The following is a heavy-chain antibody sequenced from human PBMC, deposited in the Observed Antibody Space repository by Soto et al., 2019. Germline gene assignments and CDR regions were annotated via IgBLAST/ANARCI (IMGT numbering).Heavy chain of an antibody. J-gene: IGHJ3*02. CDR2: IRSKAYGGTT. CDR1: GFTFGYYA. V-gene: IGHV3-49*04. CDR3: TTSRLPLKXYYYDSSGSPKTHAFDI. D-gene: IGHD3-22*01. Sequence: GGSLRLSCAASGFTFGYYAMSWVRQAPGKGLEWVGFIRSKAYGGTTEYAASVKGRFTISRDDSKSIAYLQMNSLKTEDTAVYYCTTSRLPLKXYYYDSSGSPKTHAFDIWGQGTMVTVSS.